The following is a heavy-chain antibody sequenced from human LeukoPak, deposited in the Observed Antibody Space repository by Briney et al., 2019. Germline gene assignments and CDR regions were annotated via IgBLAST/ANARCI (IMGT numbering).Heavy chain of an antibody. CDR3: AKVGGSRGYYGSGSHYIIDY. D-gene: IGHD3-10*01. Sequence: PGGTLRLSCAASGFTFSSYGMHWVRQAPGKGLEWVAVISYDGSNKYYADSVKGRFTISRDNSKNTLYLQMNSLRAEDTAVYYCAKVGGSRGYYGSGSHYIIDYWGQGTLVTVSS. CDR2: ISYDGSNK. CDR1: GFTFSSYG. V-gene: IGHV3-30*18. J-gene: IGHJ4*02.